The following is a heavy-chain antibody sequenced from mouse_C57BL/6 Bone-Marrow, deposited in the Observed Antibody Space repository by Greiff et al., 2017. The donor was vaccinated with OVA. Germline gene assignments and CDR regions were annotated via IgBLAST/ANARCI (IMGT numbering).Heavy chain of an antibody. CDR1: GFTFSSYA. D-gene: IGHD4-1*01. Sequence: EVKLEESGGGLVKPGGSLKLSCAASGFTFSSYAMSWVRQTPEKRLEWVATISDGGSYTAYPDNVKGRFTIARDNAKNNLYLQMSHLKSEDTAMYYCARAITGSFDYWGQGTTLTVSS. CDR3: ARAITGSFDY. J-gene: IGHJ2*01. CDR2: ISDGGSYT. V-gene: IGHV5-4*03.